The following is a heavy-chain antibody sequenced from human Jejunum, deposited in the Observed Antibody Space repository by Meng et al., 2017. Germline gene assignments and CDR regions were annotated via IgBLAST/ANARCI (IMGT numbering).Heavy chain of an antibody. CDR1: GGSISSDY. Sequence: GSLRLSCTVSGGSISSDYWIWIRQPPGKGLEWIGYIYYSGNTNYNPSLKSRVTISLDTSKNQFSLKLSSVTAADTAVYYCARDILTGRYGMDVWGQGTTVTV. V-gene: IGHV4-59*01. CDR2: IYYSGNT. J-gene: IGHJ6*02. D-gene: IGHD3-9*01. CDR3: ARDILTGRYGMDV.